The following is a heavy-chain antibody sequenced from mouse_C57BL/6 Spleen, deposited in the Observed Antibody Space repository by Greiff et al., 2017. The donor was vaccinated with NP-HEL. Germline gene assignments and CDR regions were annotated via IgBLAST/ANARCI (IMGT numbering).Heavy chain of an antibody. J-gene: IGHJ3*01. D-gene: IGHD2-2*01. CDR1: GYTFTSYW. V-gene: IGHV1-52*01. CDR2: IDPSDSET. CDR3: ARSTMDTSSFAY. Sequence: QVQLQQPGAELVRPGSSVKLSCKASGYTFTSYWMHWVKQRPIQGLEWIGNIDPSDSETHYNQKFKDKATLTVDKSSSTASMHLSSLTCEDSAVYYCARSTMDTSSFAYWGQGTLVTVSA.